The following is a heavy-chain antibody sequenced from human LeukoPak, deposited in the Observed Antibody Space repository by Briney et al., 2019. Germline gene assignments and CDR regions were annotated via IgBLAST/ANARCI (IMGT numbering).Heavy chain of an antibody. CDR2: INHSGST. D-gene: IGHD4-23*01. V-gene: IGHV4-34*01. CDR1: GGSFSGYY. CDR3: ARRHDYGGIDY. J-gene: IGHJ4*02. Sequence: PSETLSLTCAVYGGSFSGYYWSWIRQPPGKGLEWIGEINHSGSTNYNPSLKSRVTISVDTSKNQFSLKLSSVTAADTAVYYCARRHDYGGIDYWGQGTLVTVSS.